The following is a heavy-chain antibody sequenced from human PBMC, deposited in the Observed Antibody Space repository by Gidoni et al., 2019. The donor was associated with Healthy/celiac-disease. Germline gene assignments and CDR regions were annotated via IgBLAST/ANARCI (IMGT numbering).Heavy chain of an antibody. CDR2: IKSKTDGGTT. J-gene: IGHJ4*02. V-gene: IGHV3-15*01. CDR3: TTGWFGELLGVDY. D-gene: IGHD3-10*01. CDR1: GFTFSNAW. Sequence: EVQLVESGGGLVKPGGSLRLSCAASGFTFSNAWMSWVRQAPGKGLEWVGRIKSKTDGGTTDYAAPVKGRFTISRDDSKNTLYLQMNSLKTEDTAVYYCTTGWFGELLGVDYWGQGTLVTVSS.